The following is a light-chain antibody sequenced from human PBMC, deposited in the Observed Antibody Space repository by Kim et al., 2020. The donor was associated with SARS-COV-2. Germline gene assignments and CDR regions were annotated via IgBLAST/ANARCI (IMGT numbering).Light chain of an antibody. CDR1: QSISSW. CDR3: QQFNNYPYT. Sequence: DIQMTQSPSTLSASVGDRVTITCRASQSISSWLAWYQQKPGKAPKLLIYKASSLESGVPSRFSGSESGTEFTLTISSLQPDDFATYYCQQFNNYPYTFGQGTSWRSN. V-gene: IGKV1-5*03. CDR2: KAS. J-gene: IGKJ2*01.